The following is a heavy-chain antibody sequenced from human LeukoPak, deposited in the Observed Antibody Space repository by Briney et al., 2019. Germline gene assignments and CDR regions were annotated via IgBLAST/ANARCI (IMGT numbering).Heavy chain of an antibody. CDR2: INSDGSST. D-gene: IGHD5-12*01. V-gene: IGHV3-74*01. CDR3: AVERSGYDSYLDY. J-gene: IGHJ4*02. CDR1: GFTFSSYW. Sequence: GGSLRLSCAASGFTFSSYWMHWVRQGPGKGLVWVSRINSDGSSTSYADSVKGRFTISRDNAKNTLYLQMNSLRAEDTAVYYCAVERSGYDSYLDYWGQGTLVTVSS.